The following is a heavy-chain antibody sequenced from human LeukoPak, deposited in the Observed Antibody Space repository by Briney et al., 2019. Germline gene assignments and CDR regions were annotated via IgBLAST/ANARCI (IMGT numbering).Heavy chain of an antibody. CDR1: GFTFSSYG. Sequence: GGSLRLPCAASGFTFSSYGMHWVRQAPGKGLEWVAFIRYDGSNKYYADSVKGRFTISRDNSKNTLYLQMNSLRAEDTAVYYCAKLYDYVWGSYRSYDAFDIWGQGTMATVSS. CDR2: IRYDGSNK. J-gene: IGHJ3*02. D-gene: IGHD3-16*02. CDR3: AKLYDYVWGSYRSYDAFDI. V-gene: IGHV3-30*02.